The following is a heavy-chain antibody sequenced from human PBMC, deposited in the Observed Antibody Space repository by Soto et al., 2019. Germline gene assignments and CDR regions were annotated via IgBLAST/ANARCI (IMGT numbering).Heavy chain of an antibody. CDR1: GGSISSYY. D-gene: IGHD2-15*01. J-gene: IGHJ5*02. CDR3: AKDPTSYFSGGSCYLNWFDP. CDR2: IYYSGST. V-gene: IGHV4-59*12. Sequence: PSETPSLTCTVSGGSISSYYWSWIRQPPGKGLEWIGYIYYSGSTFYAPSLRSRVTISADTSKNHFSLKLNSVTVADTAVYYCAKDPTSYFSGGSCYLNWFDPRGQGTLVTVSS.